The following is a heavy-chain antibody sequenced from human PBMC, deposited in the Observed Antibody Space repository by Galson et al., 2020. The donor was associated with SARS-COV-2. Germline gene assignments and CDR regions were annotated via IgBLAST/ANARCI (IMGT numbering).Heavy chain of an antibody. V-gene: IGHV3-72*01. J-gene: IGHJ5*02. D-gene: IGHD2-8*02. CDR3: TRSGTGWTDWFDP. CDR2: IRNKPSSYTT. CDR1: GFTFSDHY. Sequence: QLGESLKISCAASGFTFSDHYMDWVRQAPGKGLEWVGRIRNKPSSYTTAYAASVKGRFTILRDDSENSLYLQMNSLKIEDTAVYYCTRSGTGWTDWFDPWGQGTLVTVSS.